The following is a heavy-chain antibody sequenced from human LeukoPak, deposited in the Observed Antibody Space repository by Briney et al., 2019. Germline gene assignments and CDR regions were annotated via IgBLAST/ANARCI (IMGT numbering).Heavy chain of an antibody. CDR1: GGSISSYY. CDR2: IYYSGTT. V-gene: IGHV4-59*08. CDR3: ARSYDTDAYHNNWFDP. J-gene: IGHJ5*02. Sequence: SETLSLTCSVSGGSISSYYWSWIRQSPGKGLEWIGYIYYSGTTNYNPSLKSRVTISVDTSRQHFSLKLSPVTAADTAVYYCARSYDTDAYHNNWFDPWGQGTLVTVSS. D-gene: IGHD3-16*01.